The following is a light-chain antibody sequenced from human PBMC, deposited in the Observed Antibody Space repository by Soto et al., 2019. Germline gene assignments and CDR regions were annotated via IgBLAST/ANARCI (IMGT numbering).Light chain of an antibody. V-gene: IGKV4-1*01. Sequence: DIVMTQSPDSLSVSLGERATINCKSSQSVLYSPNNKNYLAWYQHKPGQPPKMLIYGASIRESGVPDRFSGSGSGTDFTLTISSLQSEDVAVYYCQQYYTNSWSFGQGTKVDIK. CDR2: GAS. J-gene: IGKJ1*01. CDR3: QQYYTNSWS. CDR1: QSVLYSPNNKNY.